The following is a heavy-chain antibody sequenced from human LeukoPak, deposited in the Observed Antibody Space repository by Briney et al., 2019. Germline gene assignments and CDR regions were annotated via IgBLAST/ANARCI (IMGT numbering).Heavy chain of an antibody. CDR3: ARNGFGYSSSSLYYYYYYMDV. CDR2: IKQYGSEK. J-gene: IGHJ6*03. CDR1: GFTFSSYW. Sequence: GGSLTLSCAASGFTFSSYWMSWVRQAPGKGLEWVANIKQYGSEKYYVDSVKSRFTISRDNAENSLYLQMNSLRAEDTAVYYCARNGFGYSSSSLYYYYYYMDVWGKGTTVTVSS. V-gene: IGHV3-7*01. D-gene: IGHD6-6*01.